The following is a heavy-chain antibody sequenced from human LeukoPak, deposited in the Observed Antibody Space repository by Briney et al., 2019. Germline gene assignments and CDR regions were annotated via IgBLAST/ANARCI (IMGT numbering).Heavy chain of an antibody. CDR2: INPSTGGT. J-gene: IGHJ4*02. V-gene: IGHV1-2*02. CDR1: GYTFTDYY. D-gene: IGHD5-12*01. Sequence: ASVKVSFKASGYTFTDYYIHWVRQAPGQGLEWMGWINPSTGGTNPAQKFRGRITMTRDTSISTAYMELSGLTSDDTAVYYCAGGHATSRQYSGYGHYWGQGTLVTVSS. CDR3: AGGHATSRQYSGYGHY.